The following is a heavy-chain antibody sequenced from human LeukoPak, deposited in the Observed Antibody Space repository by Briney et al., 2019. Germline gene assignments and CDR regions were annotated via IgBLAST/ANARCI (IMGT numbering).Heavy chain of an antibody. Sequence: ASVKVSCKASGYTFTSYGISWVRQAPGQGLEWMGWISAYNGNTNYAQKLQGRVTMTTDTSTGTAYMELRSLRSDDTAVYYCARDGPAGPDYYDSSGYYYGYYFDYWGQGTLVTVSS. CDR3: ARDGPAGPDYYDSSGYYYGYYFDY. CDR2: ISAYNGNT. V-gene: IGHV1-18*01. D-gene: IGHD3-22*01. CDR1: GYTFTSYG. J-gene: IGHJ4*02.